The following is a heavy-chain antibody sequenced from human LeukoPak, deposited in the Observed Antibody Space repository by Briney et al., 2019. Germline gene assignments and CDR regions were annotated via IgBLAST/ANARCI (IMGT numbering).Heavy chain of an antibody. J-gene: IGHJ6*03. Sequence: GGSLRLSCAASGFSFSDYYMTWIRQAPGKGLELVSYISSSGKTIYYADSVKGRFTISRDSAKKSLYLQMNSLRAEDTAMYSCARMGCASRDWGNYYMDVWAKGTTVTVS. CDR3: ARMGCASRDWGNYYMDV. V-gene: IGHV3-11*04. D-gene: IGHD3/OR15-3a*01. CDR1: GFSFSDYY. CDR2: ISSSGKTI.